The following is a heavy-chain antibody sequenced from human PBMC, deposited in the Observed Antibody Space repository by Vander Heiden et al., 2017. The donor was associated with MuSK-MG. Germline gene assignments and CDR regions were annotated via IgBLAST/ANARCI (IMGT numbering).Heavy chain of an antibody. D-gene: IGHD2-21*02. CDR3: ARDHCGGDCYSFDY. J-gene: IGHJ4*01. CDR2: IWYDGSNK. CDR1: GFTCSSYG. V-gene: IGHV3-33*01. Sequence: QVQLVESGGGVVQPGRSLRLSCAASGFTCSSYGMHWVRQAPGKGLEWVAVIWYDGSNKYYADSVKGRFTISRDNSKNTLYLQMNSVRAEDTAVYYCARDHCGGDCYSFDYWGHGTLVTVSS.